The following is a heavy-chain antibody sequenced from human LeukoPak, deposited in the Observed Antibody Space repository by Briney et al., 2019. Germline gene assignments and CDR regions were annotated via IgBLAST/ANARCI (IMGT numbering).Heavy chain of an antibody. CDR1: GFTFSNYG. V-gene: IGHV3-30*03. Sequence: GGSLRLSCAASGFTFSNYGMHWVRQAPGKGLEWVAIISYDGSNKYYADSVKGRFTISRDNSKNTLYLQMNSLRAEDTAVYYCARGYSYVFYWGQGTLVSVSS. CDR3: ARGYSYVFY. J-gene: IGHJ4*02. CDR2: ISYDGSNK. D-gene: IGHD5-18*01.